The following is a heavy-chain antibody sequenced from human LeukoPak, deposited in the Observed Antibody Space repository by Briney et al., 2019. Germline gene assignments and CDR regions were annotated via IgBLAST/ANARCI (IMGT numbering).Heavy chain of an antibody. D-gene: IGHD3-22*01. Sequence: ASVKVSCKASGYTFTDYTMHWLRQAPGQRLDWMGWINGGSGNTKYSPEFQGRVTITRDTSASTAYMGLSSLRSEDTAVYYCANPRYDSSGYYYVDWGQGTLVTVSS. CDR3: ANPRYDSSGYYYVD. CDR1: GYTFTDYT. J-gene: IGHJ4*02. V-gene: IGHV1-3*01. CDR2: INGGSGNT.